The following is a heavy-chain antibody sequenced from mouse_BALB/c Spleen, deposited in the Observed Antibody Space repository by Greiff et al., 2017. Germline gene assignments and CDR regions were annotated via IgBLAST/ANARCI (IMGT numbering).Heavy chain of an antibody. CDR1: GFTFSSFG. CDR3: ARGGLVYFDY. Sequence: EVKVEESGGGLVQPGGSRKLSCAASGFTFSSFGMHWVRQAPEKGLEWVAYISSGSSTIYYADTVKGRFTISRDNPKNTLFLQMTSLRSEDTAMYYCARGGLVYFDYWGQGTTLTVSS. D-gene: IGHD2-2*01. J-gene: IGHJ2*01. CDR2: ISSGSSTI. V-gene: IGHV5-17*02.